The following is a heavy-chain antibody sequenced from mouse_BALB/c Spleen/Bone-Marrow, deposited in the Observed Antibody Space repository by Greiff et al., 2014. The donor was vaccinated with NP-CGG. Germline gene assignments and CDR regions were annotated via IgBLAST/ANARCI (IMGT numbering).Heavy chain of an antibody. J-gene: IGHJ2*01. Sequence: LQESGAELVKPGASVKLSCKASGYTFTSYWMHWVKQRPGQGLEWIGEINPSNGRTNYNEKFKSKATLTVDKSSSTAYMQLSSLTSEDSAVYYCARPFCSPYLDYGGQGPPPPVSS. V-gene: IGHV1S81*02. D-gene: IGHD6-1*01. CDR3: ARPFCSPYLDY. CDR1: GYTFTSYW. CDR2: INPSNGRT.